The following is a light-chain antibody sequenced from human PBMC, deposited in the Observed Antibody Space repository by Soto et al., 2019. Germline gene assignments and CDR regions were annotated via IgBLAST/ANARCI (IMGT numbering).Light chain of an antibody. J-gene: IGKJ5*01. CDR1: QGISNP. CDR2: TAS. V-gene: IGKV1-16*02. CDR3: QQYNSYPIT. Sequence: DIQMTQSPSSLSASVGDRVTISCRASQGISNPLAWFQQKPGKAPKSLMYTASSLQSGVPSKFSGGGSGTDFTRTISSLQPEEFATDYCQQYNSYPITFGQGTRLEIK.